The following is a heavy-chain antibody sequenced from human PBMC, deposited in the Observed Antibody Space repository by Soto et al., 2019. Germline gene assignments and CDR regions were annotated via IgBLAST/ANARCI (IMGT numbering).Heavy chain of an antibody. D-gene: IGHD3-3*01. CDR3: ARVTTIFRIINPSWFDP. CDR2: ISYSGSK. Sequence: QVQLQESGPGLVKPSQTLSLTCTVSGGSISSDDYYWRWIRQHPGKGLEWIGSISYSGSKHFSPSLRSRISTTVDTSTNQSSLWLSSVTAAHTAVYYCARVTTIFRIINPSWFDPWGQGTLVIFSS. J-gene: IGHJ5*02. V-gene: IGHV4-31*03. CDR1: GGSISSDDYY.